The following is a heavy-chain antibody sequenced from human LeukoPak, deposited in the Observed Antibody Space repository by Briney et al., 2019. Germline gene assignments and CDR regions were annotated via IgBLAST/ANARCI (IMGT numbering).Heavy chain of an antibody. Sequence: GASVKVSCKVSGNSLIYLSMHWVRQAPGKGLEWLGGLDPEGGGLIYAQHLQGRVIMTEDTSTDTGYMELRSLKSEDTGVYYCATVFPQRGYYYKDVWGTGTTVTVSS. CDR2: LDPEGGGL. CDR3: ATVFPQRGYYYKDV. V-gene: IGHV1-24*01. CDR1: GNSLIYLS. J-gene: IGHJ6*03. D-gene: IGHD6-25*01.